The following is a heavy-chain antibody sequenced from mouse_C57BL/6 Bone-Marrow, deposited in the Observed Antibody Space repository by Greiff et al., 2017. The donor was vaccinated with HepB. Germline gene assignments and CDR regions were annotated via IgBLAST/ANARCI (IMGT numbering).Heavy chain of an antibody. D-gene: IGHD1-1*01. J-gene: IGHJ3*01. CDR1: GYTFTSYG. CDR3: ARGSLYYYGSRGAY. Sequence: QVQLKQSGAELARPGASVKLSCKASGYTFTSYGISWVKQRTGQGLEWIGEIYPRSGNTYYNEKFKGKATLTADKSSSTAYMELRSLTSEDSAVYFCARGSLYYYGSRGAYWGQGTLVTVSA. V-gene: IGHV1-81*01. CDR2: IYPRSGNT.